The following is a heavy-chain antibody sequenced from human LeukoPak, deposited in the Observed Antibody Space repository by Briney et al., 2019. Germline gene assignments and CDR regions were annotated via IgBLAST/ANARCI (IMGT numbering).Heavy chain of an antibody. CDR3: ARFEKQQLDTFDY. Sequence: GESLKISWKGSGYSFTSYWIGWVPQMPGKGLGWMGIIYPGDSDTRYSPSFQGQSTISATHSISTAYLQWSSLKASETAMYYCARFEKQQLDTFDYWGQGTLVTVSS. CDR1: GYSFTSYW. D-gene: IGHD6-13*01. J-gene: IGHJ4*02. CDR2: IYPGDSDT. V-gene: IGHV5-51*01.